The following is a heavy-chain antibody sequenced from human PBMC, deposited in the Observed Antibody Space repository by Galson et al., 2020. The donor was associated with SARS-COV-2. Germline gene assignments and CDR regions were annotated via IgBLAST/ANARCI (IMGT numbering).Heavy chain of an antibody. Sequence: HGESLKISCKGSGYRFSSAWIGWVRQMPGKGLEWLGIIFPGDSDIRYSPAFQGQVTISADKSINTAYLEWSSLQVSDTAMYYCASVSMLYYYGSGSYDYWGQGTLVTVSS. CDR2: IFPGDSDI. CDR1: GYRFSSAW. D-gene: IGHD3-10*01. CDR3: ASVSMLYYYGSGSYDY. J-gene: IGHJ4*02. V-gene: IGHV5-51*01.